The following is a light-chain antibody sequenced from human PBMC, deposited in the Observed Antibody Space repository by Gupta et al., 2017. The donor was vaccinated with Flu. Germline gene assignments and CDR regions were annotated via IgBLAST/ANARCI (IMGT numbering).Light chain of an antibody. CDR3: HQYAVSPPFT. J-gene: IGKJ2*01. V-gene: IGKV3D-20*01. Sequence: EIVLTQSPATLSLSPGERATLSCGASQTVSSNYLAWFQQKPGLAPRLIIYDASTRATGIPDRFSGSGSATDFTLTISGLEPEDFAVYYCHQYAVSPPFTFGQGTRLDIK. CDR2: DAS. CDR1: QTVSSNY.